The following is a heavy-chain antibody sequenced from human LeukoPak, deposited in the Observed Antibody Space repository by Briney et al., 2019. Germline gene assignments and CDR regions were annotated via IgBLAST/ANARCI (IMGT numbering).Heavy chain of an antibody. CDR3: ARDPSQYCSGGSCYPQNYYYYYGMDV. CDR1: GFTFSSYG. J-gene: IGHJ6*02. CDR2: IWYDGSNK. D-gene: IGHD2-15*01. V-gene: IGHV3-33*01. Sequence: GGSLRLSCAASGFTFSSYGMHWVRQAPGKGLEWVAVIWYDGSNKYYADSVKGRFTISRDNSKNTLYLQMNSLRAEDTAVYYCARDPSQYCSGGSCYPQNYYYYYGMDVWGQGTTVTVSS.